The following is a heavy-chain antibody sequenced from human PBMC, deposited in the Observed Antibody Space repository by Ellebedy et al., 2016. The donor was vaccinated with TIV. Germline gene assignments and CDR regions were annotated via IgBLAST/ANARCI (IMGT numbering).Heavy chain of an antibody. J-gene: IGHJ4*02. CDR3: ARAESGGYAWDY. V-gene: IGHV1-69*13. CDR1: GGTFSIYP. CDR2: IVPILRTP. D-gene: IGHD5-12*01. Sequence: AASVKVSCKASGGTFSIYPISWVRQAHGQGLEWMGAIVPILRTPNYAQTFQGRVTITADESTSTAYMELSSLRSEDTAVYFCARAESGGYAWDYWGQGTLVTVSS.